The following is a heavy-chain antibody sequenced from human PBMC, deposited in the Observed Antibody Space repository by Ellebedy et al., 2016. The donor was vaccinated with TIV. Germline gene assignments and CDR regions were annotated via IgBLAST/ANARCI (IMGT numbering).Heavy chain of an antibody. V-gene: IGHV3-53*01. CDR2: IYTVGDT. CDR3: ATDPDGVYGDTPAY. CDR1: GFTVSSKY. D-gene: IGHD4-17*01. J-gene: IGHJ4*02. Sequence: GGSLRLSCAVSGFTVSSKYMIWVRQAPGKGLEWLSVIYTVGDTYYADSVKGRFTVIRDNSENTPFLQMNSLRAEDTAVYYCATDPDGVYGDTPAYWGRGTLVTVSS.